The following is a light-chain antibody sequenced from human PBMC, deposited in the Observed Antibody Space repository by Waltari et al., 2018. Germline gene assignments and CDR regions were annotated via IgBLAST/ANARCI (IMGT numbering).Light chain of an antibody. CDR3: QKYERLPAT. Sequence: EIVLTQSPGTLSLSPGERATLSCRASQSVGTYLAWYQQTPGQAPRLLIYGASNRAAGLPDRFSGSGSGTDFSLTISRLEPEDFAVYYCQKYERLPATFGQGTKVEIK. J-gene: IGKJ1*01. CDR1: QSVGTY. V-gene: IGKV3-20*01. CDR2: GAS.